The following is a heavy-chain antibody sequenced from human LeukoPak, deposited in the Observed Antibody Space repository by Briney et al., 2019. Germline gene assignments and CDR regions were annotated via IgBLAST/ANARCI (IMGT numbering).Heavy chain of an antibody. CDR1: GFTFRNYA. J-gene: IGHJ5*02. V-gene: IGHV3-21*01. CDR2: IAKNGTAI. Sequence: GGSLRLSCSTSGFTFRNYAMNWIRQAPGKGLEWVSSIAKNGTAIYNVDSVKGRFTISRDNAKNSVFLQMSSLRVADTAVYYCARERANYYDNSGFWDFDPWGQGTLVTVSS. CDR3: ARERANYYDNSGFWDFDP. D-gene: IGHD3-22*01.